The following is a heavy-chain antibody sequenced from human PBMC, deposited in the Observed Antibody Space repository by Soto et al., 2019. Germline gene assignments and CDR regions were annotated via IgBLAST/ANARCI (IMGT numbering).Heavy chain of an antibody. J-gene: IGHJ4*02. Sequence: QVQLVESGGGVVQTGASLRLSCSASGFTFTSFAIHWVRQAPGKGLEWVAVISENGVNKYSAESVRGRFVISRDNSKNTVELEMNSLRPEDTAVYFCARRLTATVSALGYWGQGTLVSVSS. CDR1: GFTFTSFA. CDR3: ARRLTATVSALGY. D-gene: IGHD1-1*01. CDR2: ISENGVNK. V-gene: IGHV3-30*09.